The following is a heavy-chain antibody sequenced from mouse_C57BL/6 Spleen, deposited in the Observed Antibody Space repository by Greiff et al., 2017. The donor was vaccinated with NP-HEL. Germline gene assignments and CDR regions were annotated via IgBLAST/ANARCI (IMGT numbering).Heavy chain of an antibody. J-gene: IGHJ2*01. V-gene: IGHV1-80*01. CDR2: IYPGDGDT. CDR1: GYAFSSYW. CDR3: ARSFSTTVVNYFDY. D-gene: IGHD1-1*01. Sequence: QVQLQQSGAELVKPGASVKISCKASGYAFSSYWMNWVKQRPGKGLEWIGQIYPGDGDTNYNGKFKGKATLTADKSSSTAYMQLSSLTSEDSAVYFCARSFSTTVVNYFDYWGQGTTLTVSS.